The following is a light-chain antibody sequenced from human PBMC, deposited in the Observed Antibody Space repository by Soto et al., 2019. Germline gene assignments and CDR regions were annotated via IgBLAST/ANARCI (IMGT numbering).Light chain of an antibody. V-gene: IGKV3-15*01. CDR2: GPS. CDR1: ESVSIY. Sequence: EIMLTQSPATLSLSPGERATLSCRASESVSIYVAWYQQKPGQAPRLLVYGPSTRASGIPARFSGSGSGRDFTLTISSLQSEDFAVYYCHQYNDWPPAFGQGTKVEI. J-gene: IGKJ1*01. CDR3: HQYNDWPPA.